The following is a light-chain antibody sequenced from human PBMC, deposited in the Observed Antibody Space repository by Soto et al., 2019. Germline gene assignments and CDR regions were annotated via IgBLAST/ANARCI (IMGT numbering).Light chain of an antibody. V-gene: IGKV3-11*01. CDR1: QSVSSY. Sequence: EIVLTQSPATLSLSPGEGASLSCRASQSVSSYLAWYQQKPGQAPRLLIYDASNRATGIPARFSGSGSGTNFTLTISSLEPEDFAVYYCQQRSNWPVTLGQGTRLEI. CDR3: QQRSNWPVT. J-gene: IGKJ5*01. CDR2: DAS.